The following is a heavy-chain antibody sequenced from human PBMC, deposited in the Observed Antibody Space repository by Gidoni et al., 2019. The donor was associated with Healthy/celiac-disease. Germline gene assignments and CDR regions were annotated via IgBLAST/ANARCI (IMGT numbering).Heavy chain of an antibody. CDR2: ISSSGSTI. J-gene: IGHJ5*02. Sequence: ELQLVESGGGLVQPGGSLRLSCAASGFTFSSYEMNWVRQAPGKGLEWVSYISSSGSTIYYADSVKGRFTISRDNAKNSLYLQMNSLRAEDTAVYYCAREEVGATRWFDPWGQGTLVTVSS. D-gene: IGHD1-26*01. V-gene: IGHV3-48*03. CDR1: GFTFSSYE. CDR3: AREEVGATRWFDP.